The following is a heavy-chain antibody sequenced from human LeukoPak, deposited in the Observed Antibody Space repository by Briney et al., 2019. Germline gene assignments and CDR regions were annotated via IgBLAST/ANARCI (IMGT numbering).Heavy chain of an antibody. Sequence: PSETLSLTCAVYGGSFSGYYRSWIRQPPGKGLEWIGEINHSGSTNYNPSLKSRVTISVDTSKNQFSLKLSSVTAADTAVYYCARVRSSGWYGGFDYWGQGTLVTVSS. J-gene: IGHJ4*02. CDR1: GGSFSGYY. CDR3: ARVRSSGWYGGFDY. D-gene: IGHD6-19*01. CDR2: INHSGST. V-gene: IGHV4-34*01.